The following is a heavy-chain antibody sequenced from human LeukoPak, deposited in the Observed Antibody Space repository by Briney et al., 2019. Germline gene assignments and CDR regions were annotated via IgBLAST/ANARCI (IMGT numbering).Heavy chain of an antibody. CDR3: ARHGSITMVRGRLRYYYMDV. J-gene: IGHJ6*03. Sequence: GGSLRLSCAASRFTFSNYAMHWVRQAPGKGLEWVAFIRYAGGETYYADSVKGRFTISRDNSKNTLYLQMNSLRAEDTAVYYCARHGSITMVRGRLRYYYMDVWGKGTTVTISS. CDR2: IRYAGGET. V-gene: IGHV3-30*14. D-gene: IGHD3-10*01. CDR1: RFTFSNYA.